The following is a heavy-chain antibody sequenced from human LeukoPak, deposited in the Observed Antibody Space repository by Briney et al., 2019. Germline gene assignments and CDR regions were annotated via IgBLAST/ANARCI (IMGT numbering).Heavy chain of an antibody. D-gene: IGHD1-26*01. CDR1: GGSISTSGYY. Sequence: SETLSLTCTVSGGSISTSGYYWGWIPQPPGKGLQWIGSNYYSASTYLTPNLKSRVTISVDMSKNPFTLKLSSVTAADTAVYYCARHVVGTTHPYWFDPWGQGTLVIVSS. J-gene: IGHJ5*02. CDR3: ARHVVGTTHPYWFDP. CDR2: NYYSAST. V-gene: IGHV4-39*01.